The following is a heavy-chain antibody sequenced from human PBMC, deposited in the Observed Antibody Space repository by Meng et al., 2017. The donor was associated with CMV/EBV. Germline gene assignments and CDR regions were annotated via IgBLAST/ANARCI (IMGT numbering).Heavy chain of an antibody. Sequence: GESLKISCAASGFTFSSYWMSWVRQAPGKGLEWVANIKQDGSEKYYVDSVKGRFTISRDNAKNSLYLQMNSLRAEDTAVYYCARDEYYDSSGPSSDYWGQGTLVTVSS. CDR2: IKQDGSEK. D-gene: IGHD3-22*01. CDR1: GFTFSSYW. V-gene: IGHV3-7*01. J-gene: IGHJ4*02. CDR3: ARDEYYDSSGPSSDY.